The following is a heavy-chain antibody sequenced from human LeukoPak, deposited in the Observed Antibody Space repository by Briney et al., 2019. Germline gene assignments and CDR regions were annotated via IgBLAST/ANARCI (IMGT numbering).Heavy chain of an antibody. CDR2: IRYDGSNK. V-gene: IGHV3-30*02. CDR1: GFTFSSYG. J-gene: IGHJ3*02. CDR3: ASSTGDKYSSSWGAFDI. D-gene: IGHD6-6*01. Sequence: PGGXLRLSCAASGFTFSSYGMHWVRQAPGKGLEGVAFIRYDGSNKYYADSVKGRFTISRDNSKNTLYLQMNSLRAEDTAVYYCASSTGDKYSSSWGAFDIWGQGTMVTVSS.